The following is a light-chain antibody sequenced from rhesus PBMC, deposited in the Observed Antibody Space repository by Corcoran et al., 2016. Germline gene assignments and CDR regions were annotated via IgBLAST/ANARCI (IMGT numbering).Light chain of an antibody. CDR3: QHVYGTPFT. CDR1: QGISYN. Sequence: DIQMTQSPSSLSASVGDRVTITGQASQGISYNLAWYQQKQGKVPKILIQKASTLHLGVPSRFSGSGSGTDFTLTISSLQPEDFATYSCQHVYGTPFTFGPGTKLDIK. V-gene: IGKV1-25*01. J-gene: IGKJ3*01. CDR2: KAS.